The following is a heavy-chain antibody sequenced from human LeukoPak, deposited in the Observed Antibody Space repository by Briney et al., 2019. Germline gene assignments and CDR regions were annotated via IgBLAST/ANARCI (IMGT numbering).Heavy chain of an antibody. D-gene: IGHD5-24*01. CDR2: IKQDGGEK. J-gene: IGHJ4*02. CDR3: ARDGHVEMATIRVFDY. V-gene: IGHV3-7*01. CDR1: GFSFNSYW. Sequence: GGSLRLSCAASGFSFNSYWMSWVRQAPGKGLEWVANIKQDGGEKYYVDSVKGRFTISRDNAKNSLYLQMNSLRAEDTAVYYCARDGHVEMATIRVFDYWGQGTLVTVSS.